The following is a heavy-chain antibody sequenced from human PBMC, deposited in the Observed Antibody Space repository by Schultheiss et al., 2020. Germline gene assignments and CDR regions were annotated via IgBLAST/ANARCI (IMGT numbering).Heavy chain of an antibody. CDR3: ARDRVGGSYYEFDY. V-gene: IGHV3-48*01. Sequence: GGSLRLSCAASGFTFSSYSMNWVRQAPGKGLEWVSYISSSSSTIYYADSVKGRFTISRDNSKNTLYLQMNSLRAEDTAVYYCARDRVGGSYYEFDYWGQGTLVTGSS. D-gene: IGHD1-26*01. J-gene: IGHJ4*02. CDR1: GFTFSSYS. CDR2: ISSSSSTI.